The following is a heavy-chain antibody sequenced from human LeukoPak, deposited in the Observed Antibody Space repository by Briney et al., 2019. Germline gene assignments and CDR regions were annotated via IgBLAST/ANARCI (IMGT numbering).Heavy chain of an antibody. Sequence: PGGSLRLSCAASGFTFSSYWMHWVRQAPGKGLVWVSRINSDGSSTSYADSVKGRFTISRDNAKNTLFLQMNSLRAEDTAVYYCARTPSEIIGYCSGGSCPFDYWGQGTLVTVSS. J-gene: IGHJ4*02. V-gene: IGHV3-74*01. CDR1: GFTFSSYW. D-gene: IGHD2-15*01. CDR2: INSDGSST. CDR3: ARTPSEIIGYCSGGSCPFDY.